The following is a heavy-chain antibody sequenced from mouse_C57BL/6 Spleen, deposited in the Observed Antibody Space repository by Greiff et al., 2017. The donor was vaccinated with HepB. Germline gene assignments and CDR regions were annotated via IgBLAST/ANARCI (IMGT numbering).Heavy chain of an antibody. CDR3: ARTGKDYFDY. CDR2: IRNKANGYTT. J-gene: IGHJ2*01. Sequence: EVQRVESGGGLVQPGGSLSLSCAASGFTFTDYYMSWVRQPPGKALEWLGFIRNKANGYTTEYSASVKGRFTISRDNSQSIIYLQMNALRAEDSATYYCARTGKDYFDYWGQGTTLTVSS. D-gene: IGHD4-1*01. CDR1: GFTFTDYY. V-gene: IGHV7-3*01.